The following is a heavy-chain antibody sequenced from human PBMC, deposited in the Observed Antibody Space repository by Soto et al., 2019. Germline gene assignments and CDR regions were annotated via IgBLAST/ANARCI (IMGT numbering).Heavy chain of an antibody. V-gene: IGHV3-30*18. J-gene: IGHJ4*02. Sequence: SLRLSCAASGFTFSSYGMHWVRQAPGKGLEWVAVISYDGSNKYYADSVKGRFTISRDNSKNTLYLQMNSLRAEDTAVYYCAKEFHYYDSSGYPYNYFDYWGQGTLVTVSS. CDR1: GFTFSSYG. CDR3: AKEFHYYDSSGYPYNYFDY. D-gene: IGHD3-22*01. CDR2: ISYDGSNK.